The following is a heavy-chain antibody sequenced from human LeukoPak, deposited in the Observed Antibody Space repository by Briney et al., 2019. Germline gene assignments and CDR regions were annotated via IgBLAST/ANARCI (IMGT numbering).Heavy chain of an antibody. CDR1: GFTFSSYG. CDR2: IRYDGSNK. J-gene: IGHJ5*02. Sequence: GGSLRLSCAASGFTFSSYGMHWVRQAPGKGLEWVAFIRYDGSNKYYADSVKGRFTISRDNSKNTLYLQMNSLRAEDTAVYYCANLVPYGGNDNWFDPWGQGTLVTVSS. D-gene: IGHD4-23*01. CDR3: ANLVPYGGNDNWFDP. V-gene: IGHV3-30*02.